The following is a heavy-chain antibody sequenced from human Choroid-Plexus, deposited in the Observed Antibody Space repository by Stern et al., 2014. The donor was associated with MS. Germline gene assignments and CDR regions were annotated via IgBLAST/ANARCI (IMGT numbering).Heavy chain of an antibody. Sequence: QMQLVQSGGGVVQPGRPLRLSCAASGFSFSSFGMHWVRQAPGKGLEWVALISYDGSKDYADSVKGRFAISRDNSKNTLYLQMNSLRAEDTAVYYCAKDRQYLTFXFDFWGQGSLVTVSS. CDR3: AKDRQYLTFXFDF. CDR1: GFSFSSFG. J-gene: IGHJ4*02. CDR2: ISYDGSK. D-gene: IGHD2/OR15-2a*01. V-gene: IGHV3-30*18.